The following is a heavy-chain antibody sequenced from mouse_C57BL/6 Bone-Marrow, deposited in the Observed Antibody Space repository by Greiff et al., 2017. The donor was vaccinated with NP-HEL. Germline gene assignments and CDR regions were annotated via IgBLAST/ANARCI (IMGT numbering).Heavy chain of an antibody. CDR1: GYTFTSYW. J-gene: IGHJ4*01. CDR3: AMAPLITTVVDHPGAMDY. V-gene: IGHV1-74*01. Sequence: QVQLQQPGAELVKPGASVKVSCKASGYTFTSYWMHWVKQRPGQGLEWIGRIHPSDSDTNYNQKFKGKATLTVDKSSSTAYMQLSSLTSEDSAVYYCAMAPLITTVVDHPGAMDYWGQGTSVTVSS. D-gene: IGHD1-1*01. CDR2: IHPSDSDT.